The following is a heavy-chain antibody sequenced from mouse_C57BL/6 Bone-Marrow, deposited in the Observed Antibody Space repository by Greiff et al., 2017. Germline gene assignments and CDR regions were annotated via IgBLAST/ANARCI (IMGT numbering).Heavy chain of an antibody. V-gene: IGHV1-59*01. CDR3: ERCGSSLTGTSYAMDY. Sequence: QVQLQQPGAELVRPGTSVKLSCKASGYTFTSYWMHWVKQRPGQGLEWIGVIDPSDSYTNYNQKFKGKATLTVDTSSSTAYMQLSSLTSEDSAVYYCERCGSSLTGTSYAMDYWGQGTSVTVSA. CDR1: GYTFTSYW. D-gene: IGHD1-1*01. J-gene: IGHJ4*01. CDR2: IDPSDSYT.